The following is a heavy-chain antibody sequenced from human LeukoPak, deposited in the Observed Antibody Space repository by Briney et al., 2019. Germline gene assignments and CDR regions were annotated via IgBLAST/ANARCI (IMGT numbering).Heavy chain of an antibody. D-gene: IGHD2-2*01. V-gene: IGHV3-23*01. J-gene: IGHJ3*02. Sequence: GGSLRLSCAASRFTFSSYVMSWVRQAPGKGLEWVSSISRSAGATYYADSVKGRFTISRDNSRNILSLHMNSLRAEDTAVYFCAKHAGGHDLDALDIWGQGTMVTVSS. CDR2: ISRSAGAT. CDR3: AKHAGGHDLDALDI. CDR1: RFTFSSYV.